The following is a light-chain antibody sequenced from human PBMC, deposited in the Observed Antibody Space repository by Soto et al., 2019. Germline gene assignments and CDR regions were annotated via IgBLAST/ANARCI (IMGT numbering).Light chain of an antibody. J-gene: IGLJ1*01. CDR2: DDT. Sequence: SYELTQPPSVSVAPGKTARITCGGNNIGSKSVHWFQQRPGQAPLLVIYDDTDRPSGIPERFSGANTGDTATLPISRVEAGDEADSYCQVWDTTYYVFGPGTTLTVL. CDR1: NIGSKS. V-gene: IGLV3-21*04. CDR3: QVWDTTYYV.